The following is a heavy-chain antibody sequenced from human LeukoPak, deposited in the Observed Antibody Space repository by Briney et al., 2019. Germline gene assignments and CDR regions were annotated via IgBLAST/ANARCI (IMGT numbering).Heavy chain of an antibody. CDR1: GGSFSGYY. CDR2: INHSGST. Sequence: PSETLSLTCAVYGGSFSGYYWSWIRQPPGKGLEWIGEINHSGSTNYNPSLKSRVTISVDTSKNQFSLKLSSVTAADTAVYYCARDYDYVWGSYSFPPPVYGMDVWGQGTTVTVSS. CDR3: ARDYDYVWGSYSFPPPVYGMDV. D-gene: IGHD3-16*01. J-gene: IGHJ6*02. V-gene: IGHV4-34*01.